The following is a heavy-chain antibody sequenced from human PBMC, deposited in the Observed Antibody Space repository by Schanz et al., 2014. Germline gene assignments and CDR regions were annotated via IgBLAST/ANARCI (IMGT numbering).Heavy chain of an antibody. J-gene: IGHJ2*01. CDR2: IYSRGSS. CDR1: GGSISSATYY. D-gene: IGHD1-1*01. Sequence: QVQLQESGPGLVKPSQTLSLTCTVSGGSISSATYYWSWVRQPAGKGLEWIGRIYSRGSSTYNPSLKSRVPISIDTSTNQFSLTLTSLTAADTAVYYCARDTTWRLDLWGRGTLVTVSS. V-gene: IGHV4-61*02. CDR3: ARDTTWRLDL.